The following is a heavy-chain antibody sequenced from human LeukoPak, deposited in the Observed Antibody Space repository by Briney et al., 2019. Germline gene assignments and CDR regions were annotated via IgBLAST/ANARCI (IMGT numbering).Heavy chain of an antibody. CDR1: XFTXXXXX. J-gene: IGHJ6*03. Sequence: AAXXFTXXXXXMSWVXXAPGXXLXXXXXXXGSGGSTYYADSVKGRFIISRDNSKNTLYLQMNSLRAEDTAVYYCAKDRDCGGDCPGVGYYYMDVWGKGTTVTVSS. V-gene: IGHV3-23*01. D-gene: IGHD2-21*01. CDR2: XXGSGGST. CDR3: AKDRDCGGDCPGVGYYYMDV.